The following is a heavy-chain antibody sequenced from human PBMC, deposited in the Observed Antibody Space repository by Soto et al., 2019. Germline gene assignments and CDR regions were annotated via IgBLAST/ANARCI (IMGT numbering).Heavy chain of an antibody. CDR1: GGSISSYY. CDR3: AKSNTSSSSSGYHYYMDV. V-gene: IGHV4-59*01. J-gene: IGHJ6*03. D-gene: IGHD6-6*01. Sequence: SETLSLTCTVSGGSISSYYWSWIRQPPGKGLEWIGYIYYSGSTNYNPSLKSRVTISVDTSKNQFSLKLSSVTATDTAVYYCAKSNTSSSSSGYHYYMDVWGKGTTVTVSS. CDR2: IYYSGST.